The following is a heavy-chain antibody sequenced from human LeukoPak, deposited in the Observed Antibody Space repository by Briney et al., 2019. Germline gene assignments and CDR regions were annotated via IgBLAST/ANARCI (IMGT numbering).Heavy chain of an antibody. CDR2: IKWDGGRT. Sequence: GGSLRLSCAASGFTFDDHGMSWVRQAPGKGLEWVSGIKWDGGRTGYADSVKGRFTISRDNAKNSVYLQMNSLRAEDTALYYCASPYYYASGSFDYWGQGTLVTVSS. V-gene: IGHV3-20*04. CDR3: ASPYYYASGSFDY. J-gene: IGHJ4*02. D-gene: IGHD3-10*01. CDR1: GFTFDDHG.